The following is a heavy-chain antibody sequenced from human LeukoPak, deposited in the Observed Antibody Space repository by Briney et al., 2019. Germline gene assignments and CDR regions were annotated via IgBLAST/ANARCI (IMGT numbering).Heavy chain of an antibody. CDR1: GYSISTGYY. J-gene: IGHJ6*03. Sequence: PSETLSLTCTVSGYSISTGYYWGWIRQPPGKGLEWIGSIYHSGSTYYNPSLKSRVTTSVDTSKNQFSLKLSSVIAADTAVYYCARVDWLANHYYYMDVWGKGTTVTVSS. V-gene: IGHV4-38-2*02. D-gene: IGHD2-21*01. CDR2: IYHSGST. CDR3: ARVDWLANHYYYMDV.